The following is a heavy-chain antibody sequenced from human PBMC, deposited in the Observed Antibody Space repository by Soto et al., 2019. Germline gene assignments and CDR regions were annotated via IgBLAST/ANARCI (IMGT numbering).Heavy chain of an antibody. V-gene: IGHV1-69*06. Sequence: QVQLVRSGAEVKTPGSSLKVSCKVSGSRFSNYVISWVRQAPGHGLEWLGLIIPIFNSTRYAQSLQGRVTITADKSTSTASLELSSLRSDDTAVYYCAREGRGKKAGYNGLVSLGYWGQGTLVTVSS. CDR1: GSRFSNYV. CDR2: IIPIFNST. CDR3: AREGRGKKAGYNGLVSLGY. D-gene: IGHD2-2*02. J-gene: IGHJ4*02.